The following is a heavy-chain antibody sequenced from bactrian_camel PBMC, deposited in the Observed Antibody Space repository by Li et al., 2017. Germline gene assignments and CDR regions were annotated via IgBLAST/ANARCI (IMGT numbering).Heavy chain of an antibody. Sequence: HVQLVESGGDSVQAGGSLRLSCKVSGNSYRDYSMAWFRQVDVKEREGIAAIESSRSVSYARSVQGRFTTSLDNAENILYLQMNNLTLADTAMYYCAVKEGVSKPWTVLKSVQYNHWGQGTQVTVS. V-gene: IGHV3S55*01. CDR3: AVKEGVSKPWTVLKSVQYNH. J-gene: IGHJ4*01. CDR2: IESSRSV. CDR1: GNSYRDYS.